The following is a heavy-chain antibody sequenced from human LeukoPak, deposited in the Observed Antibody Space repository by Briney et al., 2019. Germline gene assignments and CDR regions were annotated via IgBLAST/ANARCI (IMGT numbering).Heavy chain of an antibody. J-gene: IGHJ3*02. CDR2: INHSGST. D-gene: IGHD4-23*01. CDR1: GGSFSGYY. V-gene: IGHV4-34*01. Sequence: SGTLSLTCAVYGGSFSGYYWSWIRQPPGKGLEWIGEINHSGSTNYNPSLKSRVTISVDTSKNQFSLKLSSVTAADTAVYYCARGGGGSDAFDIWGQGTMVTVSS. CDR3: ARGGGGSDAFDI.